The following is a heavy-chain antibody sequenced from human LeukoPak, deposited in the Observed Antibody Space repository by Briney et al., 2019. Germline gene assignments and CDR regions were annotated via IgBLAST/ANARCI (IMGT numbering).Heavy chain of an antibody. V-gene: IGHV1-46*01. D-gene: IGHD4-17*01. CDR3: ASLYGDYDY. CDR1: GYTFTSYY. CDR2: INPSGGST. Sequence: ASVKVSCKASGYTFTSYYMHWVRQAPGQGLEWMAIINPSGGSTSYAQKFQGRVTMTRDTSTSTVYMELSRLRSDDTAVYYCASLYGDYDYWGQGTLVTVSS. J-gene: IGHJ4*02.